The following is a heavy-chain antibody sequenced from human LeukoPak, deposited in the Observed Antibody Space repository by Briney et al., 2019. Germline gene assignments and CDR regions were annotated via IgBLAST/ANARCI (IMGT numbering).Heavy chain of an antibody. CDR3: AKDQLITMIVVVIALDY. V-gene: IGHV3-23*01. CDR1: GFTFSSYA. J-gene: IGHJ4*02. CDR2: ISGSGGSK. D-gene: IGHD3-22*01. Sequence: GRSLRLSCAASGFTFSSYAMSWVRQAPGKGLEWVSAISGSGGSKYYADSVKGRFTIFRDNTKNSLYLQMNSLRAEDTAVYYCAKDQLITMIVVVIALDYWGQGTLVTVSS.